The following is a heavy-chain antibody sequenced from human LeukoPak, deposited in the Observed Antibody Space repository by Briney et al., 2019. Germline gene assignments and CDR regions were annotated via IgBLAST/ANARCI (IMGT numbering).Heavy chain of an antibody. D-gene: IGHD3-22*01. CDR2: IWYDGSNK. CDR1: GFTFSSYG. CDR3: ARDVGRYYDSSGYKNLRDY. J-gene: IGHJ4*02. V-gene: IGHV3-33*01. Sequence: PGRSLRLSCAASGFTFSSYGMHWVRQAPGKGLEWVAVIWYDGSNKYYADSVKGRFAISRDNSKNTLYLQMNSLRAEDTAVYYCARDVGRYYDSSGYKNLRDYWGQGTLVTVSS.